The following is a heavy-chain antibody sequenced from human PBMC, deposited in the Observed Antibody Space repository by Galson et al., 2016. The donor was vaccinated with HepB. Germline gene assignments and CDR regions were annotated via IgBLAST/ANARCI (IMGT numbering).Heavy chain of an antibody. V-gene: IGHV3-66*01. Sequence: SLRLSCAGSGFTVSRDYMSWVRQAPGKGLEWVSVIYSRGSAYYAATVKGRFTISRDNSKNKHYLQMNSLKAEDTAVYYCAREWGSSWCLHWGQGTLVTVSS. CDR2: IYSRGSA. D-gene: IGHD6-13*01. CDR3: AREWGSSWCLH. J-gene: IGHJ4*02. CDR1: GFTVSRDY.